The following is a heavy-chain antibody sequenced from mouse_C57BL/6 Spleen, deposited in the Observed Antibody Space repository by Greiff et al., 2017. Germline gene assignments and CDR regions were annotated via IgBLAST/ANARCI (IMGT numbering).Heavy chain of an antibody. CDR1: GFNINNTY. CDR3: ARGDGSSPYWYFDV. D-gene: IGHD1-1*01. V-gene: IGHV14-3*01. Sequence: VQLQQSVAELVRPGASVKLSCTASGFNINNTYMHWVKQRPEQGLEWIGRIDPANGNTKYAPKFQGKATITANTYSNTAYLQLSSLTSEDTAIYYCARGDGSSPYWYFDVWGTGTTVTVSS. CDR2: IDPANGNT. J-gene: IGHJ1*03.